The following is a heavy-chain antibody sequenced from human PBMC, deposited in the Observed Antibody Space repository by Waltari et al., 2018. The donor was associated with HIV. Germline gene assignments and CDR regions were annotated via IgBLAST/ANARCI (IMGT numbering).Heavy chain of an antibody. V-gene: IGHV3-53*04. J-gene: IGHJ6*02. CDR2: IYSGGST. D-gene: IGHD3-22*01. CDR1: GFTVSSNY. CDR3: AREGYYDSSGYSLWGMDV. Sequence: EVQLVESGGGLVQPGGSLRLSCAASGFTVSSNYMSWVRQAPGKGLEWGAVIYSGGSTYYADSVKGRFTISRHNSKNTLYLQMNSLRAEDTAVYYCAREGYYDSSGYSLWGMDVWGQGTTVTVSS.